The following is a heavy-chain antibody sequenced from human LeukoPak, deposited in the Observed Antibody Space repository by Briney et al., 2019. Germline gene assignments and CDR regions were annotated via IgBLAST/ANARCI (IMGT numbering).Heavy chain of an antibody. J-gene: IGHJ3*02. D-gene: IGHD3-22*01. CDR1: GFTFSSYA. CDR3: AKVSELDYYDSSGRGAFDI. Sequence: GGSLRLSCAASGFTFSSYAMSWVRQAPGKGLEWVSAISGCGGSTYYADSVKGRFTISRDNSKNTLYLQMNSLRAEDTAVYYCAKVSELDYYDSSGRGAFDIWGQGTMVPVSS. V-gene: IGHV3-23*01. CDR2: ISGCGGST.